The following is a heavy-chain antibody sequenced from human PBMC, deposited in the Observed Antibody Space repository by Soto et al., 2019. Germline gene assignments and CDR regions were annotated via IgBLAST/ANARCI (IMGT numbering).Heavy chain of an antibody. CDR1: GFTFSSYG. D-gene: IGHD4-17*01. J-gene: IGHJ4*02. CDR2: ISYDGSNK. CDR3: AKMTTVTTVGYDY. Sequence: GGSLRLSCAASGFTFSSYGMHWVRQAPGKELEWVAVISYDGSNKYYADSVKGRFTISRDNSKNTLYLQMNSLRAEDTAVYYCAKMTTVTTVGYDYWGQGTLVTVSS. V-gene: IGHV3-30*18.